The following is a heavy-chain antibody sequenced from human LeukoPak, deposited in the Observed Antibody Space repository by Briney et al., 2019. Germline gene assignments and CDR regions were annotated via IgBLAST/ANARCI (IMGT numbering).Heavy chain of an antibody. V-gene: IGHV3-74*01. J-gene: IGHJ4*02. D-gene: IGHD3-3*01. CDR1: GFTFSSYW. CDR2: INSDGSST. CDR3: ARGSYDFWSGYYTAGYFDY. Sequence: GGSLRLSCAASGFTFSSYWMHWVRQAPRKGLVWVSRINSDGSSTSYADSVKGRFTISRDNAKNTLYLQMNSLRAEDTAVYYCARGSYDFWSGYYTAGYFDYWGQGTLVTVSS.